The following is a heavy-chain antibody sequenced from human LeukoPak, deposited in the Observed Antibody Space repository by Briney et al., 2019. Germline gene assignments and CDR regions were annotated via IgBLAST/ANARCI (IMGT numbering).Heavy chain of an antibody. CDR2: IRYDGSNK. CDR3: ARDLGQYYDTSDNWLDP. J-gene: IGHJ5*02. D-gene: IGHD3-22*01. CDR1: GFTFSSYG. V-gene: IGHV3-30*02. Sequence: PGGSLRLSCAASGFTFSSYGMHWVRQAPGKGLEWVTFIRYDGSNKYYADSVKGRFTISRDNSKNTLYLQMNSLRAEDTAVYYCARDLGQYYDTSDNWLDPWGQGTLVTVSS.